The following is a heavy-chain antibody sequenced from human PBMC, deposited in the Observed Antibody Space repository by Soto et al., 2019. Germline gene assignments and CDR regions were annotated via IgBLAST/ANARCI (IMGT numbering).Heavy chain of an antibody. CDR3: ARGRSFRLVGVPLDS. V-gene: IGHV4-39*07. CDR1: GGSIRGSTYQ. Sequence: SETLSLTCTVSGGSIRGSTYQWGWIRQPPGRGLEWIGLISHSGRAISHPSFASRATISLDTTNNAFSLTLKSVTAADTAVYYCARGRSFRLVGVPLDSWGQGTLVTVSS. D-gene: IGHD3-16*02. J-gene: IGHJ4*02. CDR2: ISHSGRA.